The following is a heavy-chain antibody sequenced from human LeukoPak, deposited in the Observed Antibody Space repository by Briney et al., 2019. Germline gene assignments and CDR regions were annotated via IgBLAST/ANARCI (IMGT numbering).Heavy chain of an antibody. J-gene: IGHJ4*02. Sequence: SETLSLTCTVSGGSISSYYWSWIRQPPGKGLEWIGYIYYSGSTNYNPSLKSRVTISVDTSKNQFSLKLSSVTAADTAVCYCARASAVTAIPYYFDYWGQGTLVTVSS. V-gene: IGHV4-59*01. CDR3: ARASAVTAIPYYFDY. CDR1: GGSISSYY. D-gene: IGHD2-21*02. CDR2: IYYSGST.